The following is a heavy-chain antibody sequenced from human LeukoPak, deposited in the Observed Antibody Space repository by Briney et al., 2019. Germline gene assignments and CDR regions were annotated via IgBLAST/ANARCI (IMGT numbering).Heavy chain of an antibody. CDR3: ASGMNRYCSGGSCNLFDY. CDR2: IYHSGST. CDR1: GRSISSGGYS. Sequence: SETLSLTCTVSGRSISSGGYSWSWIRQPPGKGLEWIGYIYHSGSTYYNPSLKSRVTISVDRSKNQFSLKLSSVTAADTAVYYCASGMNRYCSGGSCNLFDYWGQGTLVTVSS. J-gene: IGHJ4*02. V-gene: IGHV4-30-2*01. D-gene: IGHD2-15*01.